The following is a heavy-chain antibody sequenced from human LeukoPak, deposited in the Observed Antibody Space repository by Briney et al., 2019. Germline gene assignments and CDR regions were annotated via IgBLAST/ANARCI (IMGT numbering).Heavy chain of an antibody. D-gene: IGHD6-13*01. CDR3: AKDGKRYSSSWSQYFQH. CDR1: GFTFSSYA. CDR2: ISYDGSNK. Sequence: PGGSLRLSCAASGFTFSSYAMHWVRQAPGKGLEWVAVISYDGSNKYYADSVKGRFTISRDNSKNTLYLQMNSLRAEGTAVYYCAKDGKRYSSSWSQYFQHWGQGTLVTVSS. V-gene: IGHV3-30-3*01. J-gene: IGHJ1*01.